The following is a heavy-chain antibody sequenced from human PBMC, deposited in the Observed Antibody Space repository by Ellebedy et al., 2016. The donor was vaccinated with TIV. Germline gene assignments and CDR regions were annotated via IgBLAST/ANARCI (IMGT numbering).Heavy chain of an antibody. J-gene: IGHJ4*02. CDR1: GYTFTDYY. Sequence: AASVKVSCKTSGYTFTDYYIHWVRQAPGQGIEWVAWINPNSGDTAYAQNLQGRVTVTGDTSISTAYMELSRLISDDTAVYYCVRDLTNYGSSSYWGQGTLVTVSS. CDR2: INPNSGDT. V-gene: IGHV1-2*02. D-gene: IGHD3-22*01. CDR3: VRDLTNYGSSSY.